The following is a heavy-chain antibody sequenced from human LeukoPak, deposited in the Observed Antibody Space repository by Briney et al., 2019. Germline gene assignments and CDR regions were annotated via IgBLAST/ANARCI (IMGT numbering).Heavy chain of an antibody. Sequence: QTGGSLRLSCAASGFTVSSNYVSWVRQGPGKGLKWVSVIYAAGNTYYADSVKGRFTISRDNSKNTLYLQMSSLRAEDTAVYYCARAILYRFDPWGQGTLVTVSS. J-gene: IGHJ5*02. CDR3: ARAILYRFDP. V-gene: IGHV3-66*01. CDR2: IYAAGNT. D-gene: IGHD2-2*02. CDR1: GFTVSSNY.